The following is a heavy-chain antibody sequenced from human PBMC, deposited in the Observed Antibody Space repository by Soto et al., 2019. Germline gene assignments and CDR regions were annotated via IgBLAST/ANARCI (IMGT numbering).Heavy chain of an antibody. Sequence: GGSLRLSCAASGFTFSSYWMSWVRQAPGKGLEWVANIKQDGSEKYYVDSVKGRFTISRDNAKNSLYLQMNSLRAEDTAVYYCARDLSAPSGWFGELLYRNFDYWGQGTLVTVSS. D-gene: IGHD3-10*01. CDR1: GFTFSSYW. J-gene: IGHJ4*02. CDR2: IKQDGSEK. CDR3: ARDLSAPSGWFGELLYRNFDY. V-gene: IGHV3-7*04.